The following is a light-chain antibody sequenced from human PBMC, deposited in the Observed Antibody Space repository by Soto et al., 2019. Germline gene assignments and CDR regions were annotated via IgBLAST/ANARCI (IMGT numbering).Light chain of an antibody. Sequence: AIQMTQSPSSLSASVGDRVTIACRASQGIRNDLGWYQQRPGKAPRLLIYAASSLQSGVPSRFSGSGSGTDFTLTISSLQPEDFATYYCLQDHNYPWTFGQGTKVEIK. CDR3: LQDHNYPWT. CDR2: AAS. V-gene: IGKV1-6*01. J-gene: IGKJ1*01. CDR1: QGIRND.